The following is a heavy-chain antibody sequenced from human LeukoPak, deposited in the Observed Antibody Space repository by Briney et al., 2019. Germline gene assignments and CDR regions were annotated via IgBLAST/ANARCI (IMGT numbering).Heavy chain of an antibody. D-gene: IGHD3-22*01. J-gene: IGHJ1*01. V-gene: IGHV3-20*04. CDR2: INWNGGST. CDR1: GFTFDDYG. CDR3: ARDMPPAYYDSSGYYSGYFQH. Sequence: PGGSLRLSCAASGFTFDDYGMSWVRQAPGKGLELVSGINWNGGSTGYADSVRGRFTISRDNAKNSPYLQMNSLRAEDTALYYCARDMPPAYYDSSGYYSGYFQHWGQGTLVTVSS.